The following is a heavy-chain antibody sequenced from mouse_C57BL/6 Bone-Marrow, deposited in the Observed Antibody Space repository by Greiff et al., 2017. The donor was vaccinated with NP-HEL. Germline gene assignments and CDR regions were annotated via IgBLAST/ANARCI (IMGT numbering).Heavy chain of an antibody. CDR1: GFSLSTSNMG. CDR2: IWWNDDK. Sequence: QVTLKVSGPGILQPSQTLSLTCSFSGFSLSTSNMGIGWIRQPSGKGLEWLAHIWWNDDKYYNPSLKSRLTISKDTSNNQVFLEITSVDTADTATYYCAQTLWSRRGFDYWGQGTTLTVSS. D-gene: IGHD2-2*01. CDR3: AQTLWSRRGFDY. V-gene: IGHV8-5*01. J-gene: IGHJ2*01.